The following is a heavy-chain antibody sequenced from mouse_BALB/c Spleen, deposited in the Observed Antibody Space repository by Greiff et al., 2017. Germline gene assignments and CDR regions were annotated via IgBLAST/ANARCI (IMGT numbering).Heavy chain of an antibody. CDR3: GRGGMITYAMDY. D-gene: IGHD2-4*01. Sequence: VQLQQSGPELVKPGASVKISCKASGYSFTGYFMTWVKQSHGKSLEWIGRINPYNGDTFYNQKFKGKATLTVDKSSSTAHMELLSLTSEDSAVYYCGRGGMITYAMDYWGQGTSVTVSS. V-gene: IGHV1-37*01. J-gene: IGHJ4*01. CDR2: INPYNGDT. CDR1: GYSFTGYF.